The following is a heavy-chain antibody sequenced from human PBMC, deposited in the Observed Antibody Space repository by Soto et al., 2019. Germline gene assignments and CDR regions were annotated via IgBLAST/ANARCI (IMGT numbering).Heavy chain of an antibody. V-gene: IGHV3-66*01. CDR1: GFTFSSSS. J-gene: IGHJ4*02. CDR2: IYSGGST. CDR3: ARASRNYYDSSGYLYYFDY. D-gene: IGHD3-22*01. Sequence: PGGSLRLSCAASGFTFSSSSMSWVRQAPGKGLEWVSVIYSGGSTYYAGSVKGRFTISRDNSKNTLYLQMNSLRAEDTAVYYCARASRNYYDSSGYLYYFDYWGQGTLVTVSS.